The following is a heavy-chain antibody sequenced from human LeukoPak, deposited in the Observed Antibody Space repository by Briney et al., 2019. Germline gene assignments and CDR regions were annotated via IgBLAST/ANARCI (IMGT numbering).Heavy chain of an antibody. CDR1: GGTFSSYA. V-gene: IGHV1-69*05. CDR2: IIPIFGTA. J-gene: IGHJ6*03. Sequence: SVKVSCKASGGTFSSYAISWVRQAPGQGLEWMGRIIPIFGTADYAQKFQGRVTITTDESTSTAYMELSSLRSEDTAVYYCARDIVVVPATKDWDYMDVWGKGTTVTVSS. D-gene: IGHD2-2*01. CDR3: ARDIVVVPATKDWDYMDV.